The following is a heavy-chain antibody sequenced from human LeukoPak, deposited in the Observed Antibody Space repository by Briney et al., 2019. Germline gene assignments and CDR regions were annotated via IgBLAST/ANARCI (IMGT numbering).Heavy chain of an antibody. D-gene: IGHD6-19*01. CDR2: IREDGTEK. CDR1: GFTFSSYA. V-gene: IGHV3-7*01. CDR3: ARILDSAWGELGY. J-gene: IGHJ4*02. Sequence: GGSLRLSCAASGFTFSSYAMHWVRQAPGKGLEWVANIREDGTEKNYVDSVKGRFTISRDNAKNSLFLQMNSLRAEDTAVYYCARILDSAWGELGYWGQGTLVTVSS.